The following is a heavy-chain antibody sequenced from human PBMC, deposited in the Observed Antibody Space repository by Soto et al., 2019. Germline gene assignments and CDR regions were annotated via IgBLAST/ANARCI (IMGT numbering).Heavy chain of an antibody. Sequence: GGSLRLSCAASGFTFDDYAMHWVRQAPGKGLEWVSGISWNSGSIGYADSVKGRFTISRDNAKNSLYLQMNSLRDEDTAVYYCAREGGSSSAVKQTYFDYWGQGTLVTVSS. CDR2: ISWNSGSI. J-gene: IGHJ4*02. V-gene: IGHV3-9*01. CDR3: AREGGSSSAVKQTYFDY. CDR1: GFTFDDYA. D-gene: IGHD6-6*01.